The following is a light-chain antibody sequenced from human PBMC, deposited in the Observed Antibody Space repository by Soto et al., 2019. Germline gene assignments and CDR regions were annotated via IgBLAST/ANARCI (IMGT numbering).Light chain of an antibody. Sequence: DIQMTQSPSTLPASVGDRITITCRASQSVSSWLAWYQQKPGKAPKLLIYKASTLESGVPSRFSGSGSETDFTLTISSLQPDDFATYFCQQYNIYPLTFGGGTKVEVK. J-gene: IGKJ4*01. CDR1: QSVSSW. V-gene: IGKV1-5*03. CDR3: QQYNIYPLT. CDR2: KAS.